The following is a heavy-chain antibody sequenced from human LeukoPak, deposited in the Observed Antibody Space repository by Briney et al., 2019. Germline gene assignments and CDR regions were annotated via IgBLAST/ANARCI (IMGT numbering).Heavy chain of an antibody. CDR2: INSDGSST. CDR1: GFTFSSYW. CDR3: ARIRSHGYFDY. D-gene: IGHD3-10*01. V-gene: IGHV3-74*01. Sequence: GRSLRLSCAASGFTFSSYWMHWVRQAPGKGLVWVSRINSDGSSTSYADSVKGRFTISRDKAKNTLYLQMNSLGAEDTAVYYCARIRSHGYFDYWGQGTLVTVSS. J-gene: IGHJ4*02.